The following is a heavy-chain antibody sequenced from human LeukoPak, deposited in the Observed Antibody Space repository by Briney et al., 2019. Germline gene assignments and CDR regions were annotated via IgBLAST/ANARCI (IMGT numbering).Heavy chain of an antibody. D-gene: IGHD2/OR15-2a*01. Sequence: PSETLSLTCTVSGGSISSFYWSWIRQPPGKGLEWIGYIYYSGSTNYNPSPKSRVTISVDTSKNQFSVMLTPVTAADTAVYYCARNAYYSADYWGQGTLVTVSS. CDR2: IYYSGST. CDR1: GGSISSFY. J-gene: IGHJ4*02. V-gene: IGHV4-59*12. CDR3: ARNAYYSADY.